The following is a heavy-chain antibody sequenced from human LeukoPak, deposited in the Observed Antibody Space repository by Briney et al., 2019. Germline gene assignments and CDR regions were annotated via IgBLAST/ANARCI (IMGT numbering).Heavy chain of an antibody. CDR1: GFTFGSYS. CDR3: AREDYDSSGPNAFDI. Sequence: GGSLRLSCAASGFTFGSYSMNWVRQAPGKGLEWVSYISSSSSTIYYADSVKGRFTISRDNAKNSLYLQMNSLRAEDTAVYYCAREDYDSSGPNAFDIWGQGTMVTVSS. J-gene: IGHJ3*02. V-gene: IGHV3-48*01. CDR2: ISSSSSTI. D-gene: IGHD3-22*01.